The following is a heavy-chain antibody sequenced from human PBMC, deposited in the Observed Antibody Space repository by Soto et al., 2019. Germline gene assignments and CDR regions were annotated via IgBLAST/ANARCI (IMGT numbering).Heavy chain of an antibody. Sequence: GGSLRLSCVASGFTFSSYAMSWVRQAPGKGLEWVSGISGRGGSGNTTNYADSVKGRFTISSDKSQNTLYLQMKSLKAEDTAIYYRAKGLGAGHVRYFDSWGQGTLVTVSS. J-gene: IGHJ4*02. CDR2: ISGRGGSGNTT. V-gene: IGHV3-23*01. CDR3: AKGLGAGHVRYFDS. D-gene: IGHD3-16*01. CDR1: GFTFSSYA.